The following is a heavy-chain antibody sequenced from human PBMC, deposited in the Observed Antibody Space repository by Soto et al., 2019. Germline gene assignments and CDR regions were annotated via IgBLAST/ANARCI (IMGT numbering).Heavy chain of an antibody. CDR3: ARDRIEAAGTPRFNYYYGMDV. CDR1: GFTVSSTY. J-gene: IGHJ6*02. D-gene: IGHD6-13*01. CDR2: IYGGLTT. Sequence: EVQLVESGGGLIQPGGSLRLSCAASGFTVSSTYMTWVRQAPGKGLEWVSVIYGGLTTSYADSVKGRFTISRDNSKNTLLLQMNSLRAEDTAVYYCARDRIEAAGTPRFNYYYGMDVWGQGTTVTVSS. V-gene: IGHV3-53*01.